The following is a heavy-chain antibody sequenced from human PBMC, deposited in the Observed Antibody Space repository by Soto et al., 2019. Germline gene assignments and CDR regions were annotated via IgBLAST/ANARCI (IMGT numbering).Heavy chain of an antibody. V-gene: IGHV5-51*01. CDR2: FNPHDSDT. Sequence: GESLKISCKTSGYNFKTHWIVWVRQLPGKGLEWMGIFNPHDSDTMFGPSFEGQVTMSADKSTSTAYLQWSNLRSEDTAVYYCAVDYYDSSGLDYWGQGTLVTVSS. CDR1: GYNFKTHW. CDR3: AVDYYDSSGLDY. D-gene: IGHD3-22*01. J-gene: IGHJ4*02.